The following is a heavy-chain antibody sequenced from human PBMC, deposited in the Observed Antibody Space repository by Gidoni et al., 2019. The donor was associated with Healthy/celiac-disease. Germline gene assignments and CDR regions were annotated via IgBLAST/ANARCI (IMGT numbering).Heavy chain of an antibody. CDR1: GFTFSSYA. CDR2: ISGSGGST. Sequence: EVQLLEPGGGLVQPGGSLRLSCAASGFTFSSYAMSWVRQAPGKGLEWVSAISGSGGSTYYAASVKGRFTISRDNSKNTLYLQMNSLRAEDTAVYYCAKEGKGSIVVVPAASDDYWGQGTLVTVSS. D-gene: IGHD2-2*01. V-gene: IGHV3-23*01. J-gene: IGHJ4*02. CDR3: AKEGKGSIVVVPAASDDY.